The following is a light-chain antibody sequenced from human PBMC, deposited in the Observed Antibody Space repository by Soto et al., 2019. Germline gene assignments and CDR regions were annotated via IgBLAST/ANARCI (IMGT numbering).Light chain of an antibody. J-gene: IGKJ5*01. CDR1: QSVSSY. CDR2: DVS. Sequence: EIVLPQSPATLSLSPGERATLSCRASQSVSSYLAWYQQKPGQAPRLLIYDVSNRATGIPARFSGSGSGTDFTLTISSLEPEDFAVYYCQQRSNWPPITFGQGTRLEIK. CDR3: QQRSNWPPIT. V-gene: IGKV3-11*01.